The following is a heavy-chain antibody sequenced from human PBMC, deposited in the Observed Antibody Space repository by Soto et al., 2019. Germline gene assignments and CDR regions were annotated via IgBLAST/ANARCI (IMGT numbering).Heavy chain of an antibody. V-gene: IGHV3-30*18. CDR3: VKGGWYGSSSPSDR. CDR2: LAYDGISK. D-gene: IGHD6-6*01. CDR1: GFTLSRQD. J-gene: IGHJ5*02. Sequence: QEQLVESGGDVVQPGGSLRLSCAASGFTLSRQDMHWVRQAPGRGLEWVAVLAYDGISKYYADSVKGRFTISRDNSKNTHYLQMNSLRVEDTALYYCVKGGWYGSSSPSDRWGQGTLVTVSS.